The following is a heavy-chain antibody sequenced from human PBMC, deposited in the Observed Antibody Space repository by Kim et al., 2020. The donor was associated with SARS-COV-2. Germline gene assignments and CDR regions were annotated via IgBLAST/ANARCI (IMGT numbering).Heavy chain of an antibody. V-gene: IGHV3-11*01. J-gene: IGHJ4*02. CDR3: ARRPELRRDFDY. Sequence: YNADSVKGQFTIPRDNATNSLYLQRNRRRAEDTAVYFCARRPELRRDFDYWGQGTLVTVSS. D-gene: IGHD1-7*01.